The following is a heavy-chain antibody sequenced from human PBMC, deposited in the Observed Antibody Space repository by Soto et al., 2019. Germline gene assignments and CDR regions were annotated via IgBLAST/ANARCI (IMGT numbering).Heavy chain of an antibody. CDR1: GFTFSSYS. V-gene: IGHV3-21*01. D-gene: IGHD2-2*01. CDR2: ISSSSSYI. J-gene: IGHJ6*02. Sequence: GGSLRLSCAASGFTFSSYSMNWVRQAPGKGLEWVSSISSSSSYIYYADSVKGRFTISGDNAKNSLYLQMNSLRAEDTAVYYCARDRYCSSTSCYNYYYGMDVWGQGTTVTVSS. CDR3: ARDRYCSSTSCYNYYYGMDV.